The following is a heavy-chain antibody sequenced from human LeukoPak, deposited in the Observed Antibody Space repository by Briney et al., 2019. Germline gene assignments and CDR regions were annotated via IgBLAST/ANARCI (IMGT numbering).Heavy chain of an antibody. D-gene: IGHD6-13*01. V-gene: IGHV4-34*01. CDR1: GGSFSGYY. Sequence: SETLSLTCAVYGGSFSGYYWSWIRQPPGKGPEWIGEINHSGSTNYNPSLKSRVTISVDTSKNQFSLKLSSVTAADTAVYYCARGRRSDSSSPPYYYGMDVWGQGTTVTVSS. J-gene: IGHJ6*02. CDR3: ARGRRSDSSSPPYYYGMDV. CDR2: INHSGST.